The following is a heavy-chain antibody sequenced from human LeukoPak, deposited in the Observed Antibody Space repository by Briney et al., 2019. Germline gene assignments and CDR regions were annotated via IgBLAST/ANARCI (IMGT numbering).Heavy chain of an antibody. CDR2: VSSNGGST. D-gene: IGHD6-13*01. Sequence: GGSLRLSCSASGFTFSNYAMNWVRQAPGRGLELVSAVSSNGGSTYYADSVKGRFTISRDNFKITLNLLRSRLRDEDAAVYDCVSSRIAGGCSLTVDYWGQGTLVTVSS. CDR1: GFTFSNYA. J-gene: IGHJ4*02. V-gene: IGHV3-64D*06. CDR3: VSSRIAGGCSLTVDY.